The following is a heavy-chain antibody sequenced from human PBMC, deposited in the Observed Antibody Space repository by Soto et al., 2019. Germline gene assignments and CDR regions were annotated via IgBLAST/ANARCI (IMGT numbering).Heavy chain of an antibody. CDR1: GFTFSSYA. CDR3: VKVRSLSSSGWYPDDY. CDR2: ISGSGGST. Sequence: EVQLLESGGGLVQPGGSLRLSCAASGFTFSSYAMSWVRQAPGKGLEWVSAISGSGGSTYYADSVKGRFTISRDNSKNTLYLQMNSLRAEDTAVYYCVKVRSLSSSGWYPDDYWGQGTLVTVSS. J-gene: IGHJ4*02. V-gene: IGHV3-23*01. D-gene: IGHD6-19*01.